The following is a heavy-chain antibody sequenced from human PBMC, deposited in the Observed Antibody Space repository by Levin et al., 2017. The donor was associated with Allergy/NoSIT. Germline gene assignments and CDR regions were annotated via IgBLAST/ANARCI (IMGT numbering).Heavy chain of an antibody. CDR3: ARNFNAWGYFDY. CDR1: GYSIGSSTYY. D-gene: IGHD7-27*01. CDR2: VYYNGNT. J-gene: IGHJ4*02. V-gene: IGHV4-39*01. Sequence: PSETLSLTCTVSGYSIGSSTYYWGWIRQPPGKGLEWIGSVYYNGNTYYNPSLKSRVTISVDTSKNQFSLKLSSVTAADTAVYYCARNFNAWGYFDYWGQGTQVTVSS.